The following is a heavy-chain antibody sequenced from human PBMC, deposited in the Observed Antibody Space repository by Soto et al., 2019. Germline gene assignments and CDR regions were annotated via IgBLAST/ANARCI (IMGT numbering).Heavy chain of an antibody. CDR1: GGTFSSYA. CDR3: AALAAAATSAFYYYYGMDV. D-gene: IGHD6-13*01. CDR2: IIPIFGTA. Sequence: SVKVSCKASGGTFSSYAISWVRQAPGQGLEWMGGIIPIFGTANYAQKFQGRVTITADKSTSTAYMALSSLRSEDTAVYYCAALAAAATSAFYYYYGMDVWGQGTTVTVSS. J-gene: IGHJ6*02. V-gene: IGHV1-69*06.